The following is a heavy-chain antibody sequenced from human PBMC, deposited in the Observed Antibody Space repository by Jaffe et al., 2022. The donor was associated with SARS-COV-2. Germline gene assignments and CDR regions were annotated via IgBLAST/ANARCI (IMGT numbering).Heavy chain of an antibody. CDR3: ARTAGGGWNLLGRYFDA. V-gene: IGHV4-39*01. D-gene: IGHD1-1*01. CDR2: IYYGGDT. Sequence: QLQLEESGPGLVKPSETLSLTCSVSGVSVTSGNSYWAWIRQPPGKGLEWAGHIYYGGDTNYNPSLETRVNISLDTSKNQFSLRLTSVTAADTALYFCARTAGGGWNLLGRYFDAWGQGIMVTVSS. J-gene: IGHJ5*02. CDR1: GVSVTSGNSY.